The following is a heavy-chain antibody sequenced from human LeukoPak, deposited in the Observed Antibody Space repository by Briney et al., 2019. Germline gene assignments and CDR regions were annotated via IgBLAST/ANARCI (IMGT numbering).Heavy chain of an antibody. CDR2: ISPDGSSA. J-gene: IGHJ4*02. Sequence: PGGSLRLSCAASGFSFSSYWMHWVHQAPGKGLVWVARISPDGSSALSADSVRGRFTISRDNADNTLYLQLNSLRAEGTAVYYCARVSFCPRCHFDYWGQGTLVTVSS. CDR1: GFSFSSYW. V-gene: IGHV3-74*03. CDR3: ARVSFCPRCHFDY. D-gene: IGHD2/OR15-2a*01.